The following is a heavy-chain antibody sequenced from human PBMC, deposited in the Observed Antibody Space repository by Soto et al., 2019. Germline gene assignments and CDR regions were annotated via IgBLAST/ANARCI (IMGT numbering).Heavy chain of an antibody. CDR1: GGSISSSSYY. CDR3: GRESGETWDYEAS. J-gene: IGHJ5*02. Sequence: SETLSLTCIVSGGSISSSSYYWAWIRQPPGKGLEWIGSMYYSGSTYYNPSLKSRVTVSVDTSRNQFFLTLRSVTAADSAVYHCGRESGETWDYEASWGQGTLVTVSS. V-gene: IGHV4-39*07. D-gene: IGHD1-7*01. CDR2: MYYSGST.